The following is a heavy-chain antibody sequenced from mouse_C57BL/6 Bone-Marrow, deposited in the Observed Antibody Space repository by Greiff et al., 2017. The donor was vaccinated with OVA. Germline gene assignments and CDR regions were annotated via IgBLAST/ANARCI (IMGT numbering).Heavy chain of an antibody. CDR2: ISSGGSYT. D-gene: IGHD1-1*01. Sequence: EVQVVESGGDLVKPGGSLKLSCAASGFTFSSYGMSWVRPTPDKRLAWVATISSGGSYTYYPDSVKGRFTISRDNAKNPLYLQMSSLKSEETAVYYYAYYGSSPGYWYFDVWGTGTAVTVSA. CDR3: AYYGSSPGYWYFDV. CDR1: GFTFSSYG. J-gene: IGHJ1*03. V-gene: IGHV5-6*01.